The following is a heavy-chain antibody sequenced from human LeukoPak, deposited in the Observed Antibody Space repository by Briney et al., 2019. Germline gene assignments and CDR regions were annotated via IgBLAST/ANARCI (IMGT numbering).Heavy chain of an antibody. CDR1: CYTFTGYY. Sequence: ASVKFSCKSACYTFTGYYMRVGRHAPGQGLEWMGWINPNSGATNYAQKFQGRVRMTRDTSISTAYMELSRLRSDDTAVYYCARSYNWNYARVFRFDPWGQGTLVTVSS. CDR3: ARSYNWNYARVFRFDP. V-gene: IGHV1-2*02. J-gene: IGHJ5*02. CDR2: INPNSGAT. D-gene: IGHD1-7*01.